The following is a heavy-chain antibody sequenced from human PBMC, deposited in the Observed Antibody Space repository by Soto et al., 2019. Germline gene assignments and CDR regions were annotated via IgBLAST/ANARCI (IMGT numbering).Heavy chain of an antibody. CDR3: AKGKSYYDFWSGYRG. CDR1: GLTFSSYA. V-gene: IGHV3-23*01. Sequence: GGSLRLSCAASGLTFSSYAMSWVRQAPGKGLEWVSEISGSGGSTYYADSGKGRFTISRDNSKNTLYLQMNSLRADDTGVYYCAKGKSYYDFWSGYRGWGQGTLVTVSS. J-gene: IGHJ4*02. CDR2: ISGSGGST. D-gene: IGHD3-3*01.